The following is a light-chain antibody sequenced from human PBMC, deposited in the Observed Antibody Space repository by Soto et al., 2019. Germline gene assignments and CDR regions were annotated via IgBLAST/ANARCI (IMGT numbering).Light chain of an antibody. V-gene: IGKV3-11*01. J-gene: IGKJ4*01. CDR3: QQRSNWPLT. CDR2: DAS. Sequence: EVVVTQNTATLSLSPGVKSTLSCRASQSVSSYLAWYQQKPGQAPRLLIYDASNRATGIPARFSGSGSGTDFTLTISSLEPEDFAVYYCQQRSNWPLTFGGGTKVDIK. CDR1: QSVSSY.